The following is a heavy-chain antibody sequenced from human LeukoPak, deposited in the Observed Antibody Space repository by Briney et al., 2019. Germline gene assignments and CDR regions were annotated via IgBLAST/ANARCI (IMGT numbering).Heavy chain of an antibody. Sequence: SETLSLTCAVYGGSFSGYYWSWIRQPPGKGLEGIGEINHSGSTNYNPSLKSRVTISVDTSKNQFSLKLSSVTAADTAVYYCARAPLRQQPFDYWGQGTLVTVSS. V-gene: IGHV4-34*01. J-gene: IGHJ4*02. CDR3: ARAPLRQQPFDY. CDR2: INHSGST. D-gene: IGHD6-13*01. CDR1: GGSFSGYY.